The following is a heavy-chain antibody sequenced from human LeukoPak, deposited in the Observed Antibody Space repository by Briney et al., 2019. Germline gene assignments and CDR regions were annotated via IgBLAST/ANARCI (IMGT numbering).Heavy chain of an antibody. CDR2: INPNSGGT. CDR1: GYTFTGYY. Sequence: ASVKVSCKASGYTFTGYYMHWVRQAPGQGLEWMGWINPNSGGTNYAQKFQGRVTMTEDTTTDTAYMELSSLRSEDTAVYYCATDDYYDTSGLNCWGQGTLVTVSS. D-gene: IGHD3-22*01. CDR3: ATDDYYDTSGLNC. J-gene: IGHJ4*02. V-gene: IGHV1-2*02.